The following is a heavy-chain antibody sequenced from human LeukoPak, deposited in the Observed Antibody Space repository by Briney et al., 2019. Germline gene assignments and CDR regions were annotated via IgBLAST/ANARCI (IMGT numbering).Heavy chain of an antibody. CDR3: AKDFVDTAMVHYFDY. J-gene: IGHJ4*02. V-gene: IGHV3-73*01. Sequence: PGGSLRLSCAASGFTFSGSAMHWVRQASGKGLEWVGRIRSKANSYATAYAASVKGRFTISRDNSKNTLYLQMNSLRAEDTAVYYCAKDFVDTAMVHYFDYWGQGTLVTVSS. CDR2: IRSKANSYAT. CDR1: GFTFSGSA. D-gene: IGHD5-18*01.